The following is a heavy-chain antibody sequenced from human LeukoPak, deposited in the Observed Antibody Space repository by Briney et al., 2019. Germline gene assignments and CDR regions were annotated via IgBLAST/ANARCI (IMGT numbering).Heavy chain of an antibody. CDR1: GYTFTSYG. CDR2: ISAYNGNT. V-gene: IGHV1-18*01. J-gene: IGHJ2*01. D-gene: IGHD6-19*01. Sequence: ASVKVSCKASGYTFTSYGISWVRQAPGQGLEWMGWISAYNGNTNYAQKLQGRVTMTTDTSTRTAYMELGSLRSDDTAVYYCARLWARRVAGRDWYFDLWGRGTLVTVSS. CDR3: ARLWARRVAGRDWYFDL.